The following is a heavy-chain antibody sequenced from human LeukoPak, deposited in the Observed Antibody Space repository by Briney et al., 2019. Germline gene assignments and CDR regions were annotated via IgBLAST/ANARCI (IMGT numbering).Heavy chain of an antibody. CDR2: IKPGDSDT. D-gene: IGHD3-22*01. CDR1: GYSFTSYW. CDR3: ARAPVDYYDSSGYYSYFDY. J-gene: IGHJ4*02. V-gene: IGHV5-51*01. Sequence: GESLKISCKGSGYSFTSYWIGWVRQMPGKGLEWMGIIKPGDSDTRYSPSFQGQVTISADKSISTAYLQWSSLKASDTAMYYCARAPVDYYDSSGYYSYFDYWGQGTLVTVSS.